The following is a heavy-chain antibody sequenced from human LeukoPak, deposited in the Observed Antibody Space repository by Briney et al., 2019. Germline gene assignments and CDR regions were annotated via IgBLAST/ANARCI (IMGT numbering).Heavy chain of an antibody. D-gene: IGHD3-3*01. CDR1: GGSISSYY. CDR2: IYYSGST. V-gene: IGHV4-59*12. CDR3: ARESTIFGVAPDNGFDI. Sequence: SETLSLTCTVSGGSISSYYWSWIRQPPGKGLEWIGNIYYSGSTYYNPSLKSRVTISLDTSKNQFSLKLSSVTAADTAVYYCARESTIFGVAPDNGFDIWGQGTMVTVSS. J-gene: IGHJ3*02.